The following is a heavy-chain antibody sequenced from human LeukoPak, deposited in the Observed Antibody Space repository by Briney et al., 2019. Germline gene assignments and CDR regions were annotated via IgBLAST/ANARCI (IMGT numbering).Heavy chain of an antibody. V-gene: IGHV3-33*01. J-gene: IGHJ5*02. D-gene: IGHD3-22*01. CDR3: ARDPGSSGYWNWFDP. CDR1: GFTFSSYG. Sequence: PGRSLRLSCAASGFTFSSYGMHWVRQAPGKGLEWVAVIWYDGSNKYYADSVKGRFTISRDNSKNTLYLQMNSLRAEDTAVYYCARDPGSSGYWNWFDPWGQGTLVTVSS. CDR2: IWYDGSNK.